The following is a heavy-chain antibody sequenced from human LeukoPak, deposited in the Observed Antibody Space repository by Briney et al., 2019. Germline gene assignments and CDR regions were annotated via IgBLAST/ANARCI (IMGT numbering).Heavy chain of an antibody. Sequence: SETLSLTCTVSGGSISSYYWSWIRQPPGKGLEWIGYIYYSGSTNYNPSLKSRVTISVDTPKNQFSLKLSSVTAADTAVYYCARDSGSYKGYYYGMDVWGQGTTVTVSS. CDR3: ARDSGSYKGYYYGMDV. J-gene: IGHJ6*02. CDR1: GGSISSYY. D-gene: IGHD1-26*01. CDR2: IYYSGST. V-gene: IGHV4-59*08.